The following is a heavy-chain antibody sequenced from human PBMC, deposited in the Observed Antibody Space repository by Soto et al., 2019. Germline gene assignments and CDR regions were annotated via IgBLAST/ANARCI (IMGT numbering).Heavy chain of an antibody. D-gene: IGHD3-10*01. CDR1: GGSISSSSHY. CDR2: IHYTGST. Sequence: SETLSLTCTVSGGSISSSSHYWGWIRQPPGKGLEWSGNIHYTGSTHYNPSLQSRVTISVETSKNQFSLRLTSVTAADTAVYYCARGSPGSTPFDYWGQGTLVTVSS. CDR3: ARGSPGSTPFDY. J-gene: IGHJ4*01. V-gene: IGHV4-39*01.